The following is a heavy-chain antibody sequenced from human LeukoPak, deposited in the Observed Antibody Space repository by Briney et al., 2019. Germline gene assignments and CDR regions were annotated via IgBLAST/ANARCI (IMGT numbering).Heavy chain of an antibody. J-gene: IGHJ4*02. CDR1: GGTFSSYA. D-gene: IGHD1-26*01. Sequence: ASVKVSCKASGGTFSSYAISWVRQAPGQGLEWMGGIIPIFGTANYAQKFQGRVTITTDESTSTAYMELSGLTSDDTAVYYCARVVGALDCWGQGTLVTVSS. V-gene: IGHV1-69*05. CDR2: IIPIFGTA. CDR3: ARVVGALDC.